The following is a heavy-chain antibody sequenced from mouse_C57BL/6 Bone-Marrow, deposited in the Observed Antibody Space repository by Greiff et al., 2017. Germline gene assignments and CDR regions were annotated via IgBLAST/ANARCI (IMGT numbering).Heavy chain of an antibody. V-gene: IGHV1-78*01. CDR2: IYPRDGST. Sequence: VQLQESDAELVKPGASVKISCKASGYTFTDHTIHWMKQRPEQGLEWIGYIYPRDGSTKYNEKFKGKATLTAAKSSSTAYMQLNSLTSEDAAVYFCARYGSKGARDYWGQGTSVTVSS. CDR1: GYTFTDHT. CDR3: ARYGSKGARDY. J-gene: IGHJ4*01. D-gene: IGHD1-1*02.